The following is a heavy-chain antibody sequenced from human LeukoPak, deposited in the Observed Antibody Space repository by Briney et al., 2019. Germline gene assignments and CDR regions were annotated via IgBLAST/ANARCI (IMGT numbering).Heavy chain of an antibody. CDR2: IYYSGST. J-gene: IGHJ5*02. Sequence: SETLSLTCTVSGGSLSSSSYYWGWFRQPPGKGLEWVGSIYYSGSTYYNPSLKSRVTISVDTSKTQFSLKLSSVTAADTAVYYCARHSITMVRGSLGWFDHWGQGTLVTVSS. CDR3: ARHSITMVRGSLGWFDH. D-gene: IGHD3-10*01. V-gene: IGHV4-39*01. CDR1: GGSLSSSSYY.